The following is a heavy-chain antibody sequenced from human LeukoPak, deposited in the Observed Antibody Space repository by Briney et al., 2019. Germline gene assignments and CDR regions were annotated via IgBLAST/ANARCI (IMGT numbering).Heavy chain of an antibody. Sequence: SETLSLTCAVSGGSISSSNWWSWVRQPPGKGLEWIGEIDHSGSTNYNPSLKSRVTISVDKSKNQFSLKLSSVTAADTAVYYCASRGYSGYDLAYWGQGTLVTVSS. CDR3: ASRGYSGYDLAY. J-gene: IGHJ4*02. V-gene: IGHV4-4*02. CDR2: IDHSGST. D-gene: IGHD5-12*01. CDR1: GGSISSSNW.